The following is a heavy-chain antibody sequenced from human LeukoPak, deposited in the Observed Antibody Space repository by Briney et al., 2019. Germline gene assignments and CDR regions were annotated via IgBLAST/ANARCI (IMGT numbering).Heavy chain of an antibody. V-gene: IGHV3-64*01. CDR3: ARDFRSYSWSDVGGHAFDI. Sequence: TLRLSCAASRVTFTAYAMHWGRGAPGNGLESCSSMSSSGGCTYYATSVTSRFTMSGDNSKNQLYLQMGCVSAEDMAVYYCARDFRSYSWSDVGGHAFDIWGQGTMVTVSS. D-gene: IGHD1-20*01. J-gene: IGHJ3*02. CDR2: MSSSGGCT. CDR1: RVTFTAYA.